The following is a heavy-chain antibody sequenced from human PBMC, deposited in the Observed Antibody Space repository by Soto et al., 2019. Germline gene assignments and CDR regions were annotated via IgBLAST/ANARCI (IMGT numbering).Heavy chain of an antibody. CDR2: INQDGSQK. J-gene: IGHJ1*01. D-gene: IGHD2-2*01. CDR3: ATWADAVDEDQFQP. V-gene: IGHV3-7*01. CDR1: GFRFTNSW. Sequence: EVQLVESGGGLVQPGGSLRLSCAASGFRFTNSWMSWVRQAPGKGLEWVAHINQDGSQKYYVDSVKGRFTISRDNAKSSLYLQMNSLRAEDTAVYYCATWADAVDEDQFQPWGQGTLVSVSS.